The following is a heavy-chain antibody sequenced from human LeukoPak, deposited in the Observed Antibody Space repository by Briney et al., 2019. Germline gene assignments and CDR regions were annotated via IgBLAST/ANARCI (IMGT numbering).Heavy chain of an antibody. D-gene: IGHD4-17*01. CDR1: GFAFSSYE. CDR2: ISTSVSTI. CDR3: ARGSDYGVGAFDI. J-gene: IGHJ3*02. Sequence: PGGSLRLSCAASGFAFSSYEMNWVRQAPGKGLEWVSYISTSVSTIYYGDSVKGRFTISRDNDKNSLFLQMNILRPEDTAVYYCARGSDYGVGAFDIWGQGTMVTVSS. V-gene: IGHV3-48*03.